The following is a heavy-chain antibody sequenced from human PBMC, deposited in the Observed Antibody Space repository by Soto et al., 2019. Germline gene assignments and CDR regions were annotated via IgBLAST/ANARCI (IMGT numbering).Heavy chain of an antibody. CDR1: GFTFSSYS. Sequence: PGGSLRLSCAASGFTFSSYSINWVRQAPGKGLEWISYISSSGSTIHYADSVKGRFTVSRDNAQNSLYLQMNSLRDEDTAIYYCARDIFSFDNSGFFEYWSQGTLVTVSS. CDR2: ISSSGSTI. CDR3: ARDIFSFDNSGFFEY. V-gene: IGHV3-48*02. J-gene: IGHJ4*02. D-gene: IGHD3-22*01.